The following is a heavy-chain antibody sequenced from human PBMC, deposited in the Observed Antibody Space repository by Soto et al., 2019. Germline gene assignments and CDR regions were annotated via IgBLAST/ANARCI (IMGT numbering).Heavy chain of an antibody. Sequence: ASVKVSCKSSGDTFTSYGISCVRQAPGQGLEWMGWISAYNGNTNYAQKLQGRVTMTTDTSTSTAYMELRSLRSDDTAVYYCARGLRSPAAFDIWGQGTMVTVSS. V-gene: IGHV1-18*01. CDR2: ISAYNGNT. CDR3: ARGLRSPAAFDI. J-gene: IGHJ3*02. CDR1: GDTFTSYG.